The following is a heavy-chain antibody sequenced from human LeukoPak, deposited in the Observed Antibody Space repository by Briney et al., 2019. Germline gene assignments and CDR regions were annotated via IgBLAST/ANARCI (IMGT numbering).Heavy chain of an antibody. CDR1: GFTFDDYA. Sequence: GGSLRLSCAASGFTFDDYAMHWVRHAPGKGLEWVSGISWNSGSIGYADSVKGRFTISRDNAKNSLYLQMNSLRAEDTALYYCAKDSSSWYRSMDVWGQGTTVTVSS. J-gene: IGHJ6*02. D-gene: IGHD6-13*01. V-gene: IGHV3-9*01. CDR2: ISWNSGSI. CDR3: AKDSSSWYRSMDV.